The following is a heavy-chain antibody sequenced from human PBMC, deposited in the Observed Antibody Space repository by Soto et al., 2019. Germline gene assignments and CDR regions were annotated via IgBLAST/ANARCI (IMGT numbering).Heavy chain of an antibody. CDR1: GYTFTSYG. CDR3: ARDRYSSSLFDY. V-gene: IGHV1-18*01. J-gene: IGHJ4*02. CDR2: ISAYNGNT. D-gene: IGHD6-6*01. Sequence: QVQLVQSGAEVKKPGASVKVSCKASGYTFTSYGISWVRQAPGQGLEWMGWISAYNGNTNYAQKFQGWVTMTRDTSISTAYMELSRLRSDDTAVYYCARDRYSSSLFDYWGQGTLVTVSS.